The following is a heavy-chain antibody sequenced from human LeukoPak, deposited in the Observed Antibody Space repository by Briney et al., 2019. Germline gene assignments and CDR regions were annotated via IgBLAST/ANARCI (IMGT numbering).Heavy chain of an antibody. J-gene: IGHJ4*02. D-gene: IGHD3-10*01. CDR2: IYYSGST. CDR1: GGSISSYY. Sequence: SETLSLTCTVSGGSISSYYWSWLRQPPGKGLEWIGYIYYSGSTNYNPSLKSRVTISVDMSTRQISLKLSSVTAADTAVYYCARAVGGDGSGSLWGPGTLVTVSS. V-gene: IGHV4-59*01. CDR3: ARAVGGDGSGSL.